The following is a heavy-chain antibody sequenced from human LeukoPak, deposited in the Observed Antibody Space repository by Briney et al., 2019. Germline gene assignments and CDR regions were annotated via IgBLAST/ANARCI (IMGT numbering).Heavy chain of an antibody. CDR3: ANHLACGSTSCPPFDD. J-gene: IGHJ4*02. V-gene: IGHV3-21*01. CDR2: ISDNSYWI. Sequence: PGGSLRLFCAASGFTFSTYFMSWVRQAPGKGLEWVSSISDNSYWIYYADSVEGRFIISRDNAKNSLYLQMNSLRAEDTAVYYCANHLACGSTSCPPFDDWGQGTLVTVSS. D-gene: IGHD2-2*01. CDR1: GFTFSTYF.